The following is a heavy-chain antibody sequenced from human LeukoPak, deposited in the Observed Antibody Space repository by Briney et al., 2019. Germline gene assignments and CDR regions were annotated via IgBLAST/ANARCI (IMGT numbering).Heavy chain of an antibody. J-gene: IGHJ4*02. CDR3: ARVPQVFYDRRTGGNDY. CDR2: ISTSSTYI. CDR1: GFTFSSYS. V-gene: IGHV3-21*01. Sequence: SGGSLRLSCAASGFTFSSYSMNWVRQAPGKGLEWVSCISTSSTYIYYADSVKGRFTISRDNAKNSLYLQMNSLRAEDTAVYYGARVPQVFYDRRTGGNDYGGQGTLVTVSS. D-gene: IGHD3-22*01.